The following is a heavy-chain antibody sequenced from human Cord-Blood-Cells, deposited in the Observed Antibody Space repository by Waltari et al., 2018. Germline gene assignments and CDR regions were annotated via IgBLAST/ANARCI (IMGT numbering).Heavy chain of an antibody. CDR2: INHSGST. J-gene: IGHJ4*02. CDR1: GGSFRGYY. V-gene: IGHV4-34*01. D-gene: IGHD1-7*01. CDR3: ARTSLITGTYY. Sequence: QVQLQQWGAGMLKPSETLSLPCAVYGGSFRGYYWSWIRQPPGKGLEWIWEINHSGSTNYNPSLKSRVTISVDTSKNQFSLKLISVTAADTAVYYCARTSLITGTYYWGQGTLVTVSS.